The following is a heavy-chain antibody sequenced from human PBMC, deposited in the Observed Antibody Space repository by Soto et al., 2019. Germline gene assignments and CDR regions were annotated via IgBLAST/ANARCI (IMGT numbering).Heavy chain of an antibody. V-gene: IGHV3-30-3*01. CDR1: GFTFSSYD. CDR3: ARPTHIVVVTAIFVY. J-gene: IGHJ4*02. Sequence: QVQLVESGGGVVQPGRSLRLSCAASGFTFSSYDMHWVRQAPGKGLEWVAVISYDGSNKYYADSVKGRFTISRDNSKNTLYLQMNSLRAEDTAVYYCARPTHIVVVTAIFVYWGQGTLVTVSS. CDR2: ISYDGSNK. D-gene: IGHD2-21*02.